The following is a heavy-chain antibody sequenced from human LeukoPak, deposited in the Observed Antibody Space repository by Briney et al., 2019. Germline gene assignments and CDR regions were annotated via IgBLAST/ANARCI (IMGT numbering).Heavy chain of an antibody. CDR2: INPNSGGT. CDR1: GYTFTGYY. V-gene: IGHV1-2*02. Sequence: ASVKVSCKASGYTFTGYYMHWVRQAPGQGLEWMGWINPNSGGTNYAQKFQGRVTMTRDTSISTAYMELSRLRSDDTAVYYCAREGGYCSGGSCPLDYWGREPWSPSPQ. CDR3: AREGGYCSGGSCPLDY. J-gene: IGHJ4*02. D-gene: IGHD2-15*01.